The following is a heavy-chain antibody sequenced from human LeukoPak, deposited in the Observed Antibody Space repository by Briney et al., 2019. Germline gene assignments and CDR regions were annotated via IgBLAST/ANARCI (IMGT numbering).Heavy chain of an antibody. CDR3: ARGPETGSFDY. J-gene: IGHJ4*02. D-gene: IGHD1-26*01. Sequence: GASVKVSCKASGYSFFSYYIHWVRQAPGQGLEWMGIINPSGGSTTYAQKFQGRVTLTRDMSTSTVYMELSSLRSEDTAVCYCARGPETGSFDYWGQGTLVTVSS. CDR1: GYSFFSYY. V-gene: IGHV1-46*01. CDR2: INPSGGST.